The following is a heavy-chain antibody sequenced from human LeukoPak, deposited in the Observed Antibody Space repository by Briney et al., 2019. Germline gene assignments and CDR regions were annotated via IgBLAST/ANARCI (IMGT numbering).Heavy chain of an antibody. CDR3: AKRQGPNSGSYDYFDP. J-gene: IGHJ5*02. CDR1: GSSIGTYS. V-gene: IGHV4-4*09. D-gene: IGHD1-26*01. Sequence: SETPSLTCTVSGSSIGTYSWSWIRQPPGQGLEWIAYIHSSGYTNYNPSLKSRVTISVDTSKNQFSLEVTSVTAADTAVYYCAKRQGPNSGSYDYFDPWGQGTLVTVSS. CDR2: IHSSGYT.